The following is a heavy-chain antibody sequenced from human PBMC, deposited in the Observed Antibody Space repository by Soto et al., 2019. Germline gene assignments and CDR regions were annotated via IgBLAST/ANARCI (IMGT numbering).Heavy chain of an antibody. D-gene: IGHD3-22*01. Sequence: PGGSLRLSCAASGFTFSTYGMHWVRQAPGKGLEWVAVISYDGINKYYEDSVKGRFTISRDNSKKTLYLQMNILRVEDTAMYYCAKDLRTPGPFYYDSSGYLPRDSWGQGTLVTVSS. J-gene: IGHJ4*02. CDR2: ISYDGINK. CDR1: GFTFSTYG. V-gene: IGHV3-30*18. CDR3: AKDLRTPGPFYYDSSGYLPRDS.